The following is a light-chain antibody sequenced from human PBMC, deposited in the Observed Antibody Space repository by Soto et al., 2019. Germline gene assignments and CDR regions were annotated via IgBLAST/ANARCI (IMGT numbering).Light chain of an antibody. J-gene: IGLJ1*01. Sequence: QSALTQPPSVSGSPGQSITISCTGTSSDVGSYNVVSWYQQHPGKAPKLLIYEVSKRPSGVSDRFSGSKSGNTASLTISGLQAEDEADYHCCSYAGSSSAYVFGTGTKLTVL. CDR3: CSYAGSSSAYV. CDR2: EVS. V-gene: IGLV2-23*02. CDR1: SSDVGSYNV.